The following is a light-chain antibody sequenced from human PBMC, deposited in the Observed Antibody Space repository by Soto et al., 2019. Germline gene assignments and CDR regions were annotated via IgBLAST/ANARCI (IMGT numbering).Light chain of an antibody. CDR3: QQRYSTPYT. Sequence: DIPMTQSPSSLSASVGDRVTITCRASQSISSYLNWYQQKPGKAPKLLIYAASSLQSGVPSRFSGSGSGTDFTLTISSLQPEDFATYYCQQRYSTPYTFGQGTKVEIK. CDR1: QSISSY. J-gene: IGKJ2*01. V-gene: IGKV1-39*01. CDR2: AAS.